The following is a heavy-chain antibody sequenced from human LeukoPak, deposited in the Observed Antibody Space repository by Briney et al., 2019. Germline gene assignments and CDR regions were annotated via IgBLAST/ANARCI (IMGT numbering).Heavy chain of an antibody. Sequence: GGSLRLSCAAPGFTFSDYYMSWIRQAPGKGLEWVSYISSSGSTIYYADSVKGRFTISRDNAKNSLYLQMNSLRAEDTAVYYCARDLGFGGLFHSYYYYGMDVWGQGTTVTVSS. J-gene: IGHJ6*02. CDR1: GFTFSDYY. CDR3: ARDLGFGGLFHSYYYYGMDV. CDR2: ISSSGSTI. D-gene: IGHD3-10*01. V-gene: IGHV3-11*01.